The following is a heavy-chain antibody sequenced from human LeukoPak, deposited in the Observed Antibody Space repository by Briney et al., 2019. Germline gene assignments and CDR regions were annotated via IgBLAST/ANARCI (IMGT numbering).Heavy chain of an antibody. D-gene: IGHD4-17*01. V-gene: IGHV3-30*02. Sequence: GGSLRLSCAASGFTFSSYGMRWVRQAPGKGLEWVAIIRYDGSNKYYADSVKGRFTISRDNSKNTLYLQMNSLRAEDTAVYYCARQIVDGDYDYYYMDVWGKGTTVTVSS. CDR1: GFTFSSYG. CDR3: ARQIVDGDYDYYYMDV. CDR2: IRYDGSNK. J-gene: IGHJ6*03.